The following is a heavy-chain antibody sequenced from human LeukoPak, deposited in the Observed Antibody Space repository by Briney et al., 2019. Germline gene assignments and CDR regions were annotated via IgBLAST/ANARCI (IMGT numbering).Heavy chain of an antibody. CDR3: ARWGYCSGGSCYFDY. D-gene: IGHD2-15*01. J-gene: IGHJ4*02. CDR1: GGSISSSNYY. V-gene: IGHV4-39*07. Sequence: SETLSLTCTVSGGSISSSNYYWAWIRQPPGKGLECIGSIYYSGSTYYNPSLKSRVTISVDTSKNQFSLKLSSVTAADTAVYYCARWGYCSGGSCYFDYWGQGTLVTVSS. CDR2: IYYSGST.